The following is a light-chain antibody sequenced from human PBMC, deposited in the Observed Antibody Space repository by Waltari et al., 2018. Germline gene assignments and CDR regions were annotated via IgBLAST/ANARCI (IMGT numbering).Light chain of an antibody. V-gene: IGLV1-51*01. J-gene: IGLJ2*01. CDR3: GAWDSSLSAVI. CDR1: SSDIGENY. CDR2: DNN. Sequence: QSVLTQPPSVSAAPGQKVTISCPGSSSDIGENYVSWFQQLPGTAPKLLIYDNNKRPSGIPDRFSGSKSGTSATLGITGLQTGDEADYYCGAWDSSLSAVIFGGGTKLTVL.